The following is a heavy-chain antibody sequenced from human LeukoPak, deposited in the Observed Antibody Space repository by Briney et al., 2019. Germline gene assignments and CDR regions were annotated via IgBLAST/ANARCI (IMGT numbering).Heavy chain of an antibody. V-gene: IGHV3-7*01. J-gene: IGHJ5*02. D-gene: IGHD3-16*01. CDR3: ASQSCARFDP. Sequence: GGSLRLSCAASGLTFSSRWMSWVRQAPGKGLEWVGNIQPDGSEQYPVDSVKGRFTISRDNARNPLFLQMNSLRVEDTAVYYCASQSCARFDPWGQGTLVTVSS. CDR1: GLTFSSRW. CDR2: IQPDGSEQ.